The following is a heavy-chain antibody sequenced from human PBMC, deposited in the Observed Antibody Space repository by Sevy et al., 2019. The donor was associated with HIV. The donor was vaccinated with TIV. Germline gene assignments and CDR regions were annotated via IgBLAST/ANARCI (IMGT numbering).Heavy chain of an antibody. D-gene: IGHD1-26*01. Sequence: SETLSLTCTVSGGSITSLYWNWIRQPPGKGLEWIANSYYNGHINYNPSLKSRVTLSLDTSKNQFSLRLSSVTAADTAMYYCAGENAWGRGYSWGQGTLVIVSS. CDR3: AGENAWGRGYS. CDR2: SYYNGHI. V-gene: IGHV4-59*08. J-gene: IGHJ4*02. CDR1: GGSITSLY.